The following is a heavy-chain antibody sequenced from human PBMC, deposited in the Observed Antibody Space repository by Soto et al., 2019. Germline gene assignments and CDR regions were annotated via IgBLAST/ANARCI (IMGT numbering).Heavy chain of an antibody. Sequence: EAQVLESGGDLVQPGGSLRLSCIASGFTFSSFGMTWVRQAPGKGLEWVSTVNGGGDSTHYADSVKGRFSIFRDNSRNTLYLQMNSLTAEDTAVYYCANGRATYGLLTHDYWGQGTLVTVSS. D-gene: IGHD3-10*01. CDR3: ANGRATYGLLTHDY. V-gene: IGHV3-23*01. J-gene: IGHJ4*02. CDR2: VNGGGDST. CDR1: GFTFSSFG.